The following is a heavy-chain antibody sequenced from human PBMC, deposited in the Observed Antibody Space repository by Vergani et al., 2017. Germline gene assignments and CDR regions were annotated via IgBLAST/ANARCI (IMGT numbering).Heavy chain of an antibody. J-gene: IGHJ5*02. D-gene: IGHD3-10*01. CDR2: IYHTGSA. CDR3: VRTVALWFGETKDGGWFDP. Sequence: QVQLLESGPGLLKPSETLSLTCSVSGYSITSGYYWGWIRQPPGRGLEWIGSIYHTGSAYYNQSLKSRVTVSVDTSMNQVSLKLSSVNAADTAVYYCVRTVALWFGETKDGGWFDPWGQGTLVTVTS. V-gene: IGHV4-38-2*01. CDR1: GYSITSGYY.